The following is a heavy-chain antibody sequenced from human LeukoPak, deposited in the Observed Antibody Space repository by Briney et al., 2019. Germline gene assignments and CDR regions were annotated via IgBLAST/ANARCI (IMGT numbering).Heavy chain of an antibody. J-gene: IGHJ3*02. V-gene: IGHV1-69*04. D-gene: IGHD1-26*01. CDR3: LRMGRGDAFDI. Sequence: SVKVSCKASGGTFSSYAISWVRQAPGQGLEWMGRIIPILGIANYAQKFQGRVTITADKSTSTAYMELSSLRSEDTAVYYCLRMGRGDAFDIWGQGTMVTVSS. CDR1: GGTFSSYA. CDR2: IIPILGIA.